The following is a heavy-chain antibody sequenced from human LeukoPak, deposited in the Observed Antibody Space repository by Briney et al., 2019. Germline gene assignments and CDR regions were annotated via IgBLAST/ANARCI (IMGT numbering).Heavy chain of an antibody. CDR2: ITSGSTTI. Sequence: GGSLRLSCAASGFSFSTYAMSWVRQAPGKGLEWVSYITSGSTTIYYADSVKGRFTISRDNAKNSLYLQMNSLRAEDTAVYYCATGIVVVIASRDYWGQGTLVTVSS. CDR1: GFSFSTYA. V-gene: IGHV3-48*01. D-gene: IGHD2-21*01. J-gene: IGHJ4*02. CDR3: ATGIVVVIASRDY.